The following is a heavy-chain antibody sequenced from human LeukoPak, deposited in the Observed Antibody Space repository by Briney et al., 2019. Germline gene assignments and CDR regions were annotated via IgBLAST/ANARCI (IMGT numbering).Heavy chain of an antibody. CDR3: VQTTGWPGFDY. V-gene: IGHV4-4*09. J-gene: IGHJ4*02. D-gene: IGHD6-19*01. Sequence: SETLFLICTTSGAPISRFYWSWVRQPPGKGLEWIGNIYNGVPTFFNPSLKSRVTLSVDTSKTQFSLQLASVTAADTAVYYCVQTTGWPGFDYWGQGILVTVSS. CDR1: GAPISRFY. CDR2: IYNGVPT.